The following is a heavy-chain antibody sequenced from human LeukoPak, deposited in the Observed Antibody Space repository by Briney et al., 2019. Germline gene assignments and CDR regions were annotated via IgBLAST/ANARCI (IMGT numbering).Heavy chain of an antibody. V-gene: IGHV1-69*13. J-gene: IGHJ4*02. D-gene: IGHD3-10*01. CDR3: ARGPTRITMVRGAPDYYFDY. CDR2: IIPIFGTA. Sequence: SVKVSCKASGGTFSSYAISWVRQAPGQGLEWMGGIIPIFGTANYAQKSQGRVTITADESTSTAYMELSSLRSEDTAVYYCARGPTRITMVRGAPDYYFDYWGQGTLVTVSS. CDR1: GGTFSSYA.